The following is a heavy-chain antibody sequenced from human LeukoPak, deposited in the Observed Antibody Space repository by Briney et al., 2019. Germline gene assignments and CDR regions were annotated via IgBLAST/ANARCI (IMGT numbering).Heavy chain of an antibody. CDR1: GGSFSGYY. D-gene: IGHD3-10*01. Sequence: SETLSLTCTVYGGSFSGYYWSWIRQPPGKGLEWIGEINHSGSTNYNPSLKSRVTISIDTSKNQFSLKLSSVTAADTAVYYCARRGPPRTMLRGVKSGWFDPWGQGTLVTVSS. CDR2: INHSGST. J-gene: IGHJ5*02. V-gene: IGHV4-34*01. CDR3: ARRGPPRTMLRGVKSGWFDP.